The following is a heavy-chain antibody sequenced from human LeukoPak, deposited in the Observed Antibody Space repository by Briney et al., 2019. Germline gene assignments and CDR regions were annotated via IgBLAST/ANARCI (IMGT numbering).Heavy chain of an antibody. Sequence: GGSLRLSCAASRFTFSSYWMHWVRQAPGKGLVWVSRIDTDGSTTTYADSVKGRFTISRDNAKNTLYLQMNSLRAEDTAVYYCARTIGSKNAFDLWGQGTMVTVSP. CDR1: RFTFSSYW. CDR3: ARTIGSKNAFDL. D-gene: IGHD1-26*01. V-gene: IGHV3-74*01. CDR2: IDTDGSTT. J-gene: IGHJ3*01.